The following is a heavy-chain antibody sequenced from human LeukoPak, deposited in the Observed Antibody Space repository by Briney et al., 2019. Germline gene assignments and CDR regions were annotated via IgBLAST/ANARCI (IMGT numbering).Heavy chain of an antibody. J-gene: IGHJ4*02. V-gene: IGHV1-69*04. CDR3: ARDFRKDGYNLLDY. CDR1: GGTFSSYT. CDR2: IIPILGIA. D-gene: IGHD5-24*01. Sequence: SVKVSCKASGGTFSSYTISWVRQAPGQGLEWMGRIIPILGIANYAQKFQGRVTITADKSTSTAYMELSSLRSEDTAVYYCARDFRKDGYNLLDYWGQGTLVTVSS.